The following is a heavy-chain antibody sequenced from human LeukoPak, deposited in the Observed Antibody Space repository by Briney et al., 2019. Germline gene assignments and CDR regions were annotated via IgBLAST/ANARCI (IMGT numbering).Heavy chain of an antibody. Sequence: SETLSLTCTVSGVSISSSRYYWGWIRQPPGKGLEWIGRIYYSGDTSYNPSLKSRVTISVDTSKDRFSLKPDSVTAADTALYYCAIQLYGSRFDYWGQGTLVTVSS. CDR2: IYYSGDT. V-gene: IGHV4-39*01. D-gene: IGHD6-13*01. J-gene: IGHJ4*02. CDR3: AIQLYGSRFDY. CDR1: GVSISSSRYY.